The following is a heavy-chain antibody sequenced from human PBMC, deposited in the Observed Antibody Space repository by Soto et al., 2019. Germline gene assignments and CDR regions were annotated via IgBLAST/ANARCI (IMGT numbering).Heavy chain of an antibody. CDR3: AFGRRGDFDY. J-gene: IGHJ4*02. CDR1: GGSISSGGYY. V-gene: IGHV4-31*03. Sequence: SETLSLTCTVSGGSISSGGYYWSWIRQHPGKGLEWIGYIYYSGSTYYNPSLKSRGTISVDTSKNQFSLKLSSVTAADTAVYYCAFGRRGDFDYWGQGTLVTVSS. CDR2: IYYSGST. D-gene: IGHD3-16*01.